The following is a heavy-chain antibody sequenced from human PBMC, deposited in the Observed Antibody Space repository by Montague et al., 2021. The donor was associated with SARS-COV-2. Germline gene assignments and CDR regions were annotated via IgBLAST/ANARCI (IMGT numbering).Heavy chain of an antibody. V-gene: IGHV3-23*03. D-gene: IGHD6-19*01. CDR1: GFTFGNYA. CDR3: AKELALAGQDYSYGMDG. Sequence: SLRLSCAASGFTFGNYAMNWVRQAPGKGLEWVSVVYSGGNTIDYAESVKGRFTISRDNSKNMLYLQMNSLRAEDTAVYYCAKELALAGQDYSYGMDGWGQGTTVTVSS. J-gene: IGHJ6*02. CDR2: VYSGGNTI.